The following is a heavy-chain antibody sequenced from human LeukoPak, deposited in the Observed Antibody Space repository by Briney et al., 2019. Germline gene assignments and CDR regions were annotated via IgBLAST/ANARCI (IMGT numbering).Heavy chain of an antibody. CDR1: GFTFSNSP. CDR3: AKGGNYAPLDY. V-gene: IGHV3-23*01. D-gene: IGHD1-7*01. J-gene: IGHJ4*02. Sequence: PGGTLRLSSAASGFTFSNSPMTSVRQAPRKGLGWVAAISTSGSDTIYTDPVKDRFTISRDNSKNTLYLQMNSLRAEDTAVYYCAKGGNYAPLDYWGQGTLVTVSS. CDR2: ISTSGSDT.